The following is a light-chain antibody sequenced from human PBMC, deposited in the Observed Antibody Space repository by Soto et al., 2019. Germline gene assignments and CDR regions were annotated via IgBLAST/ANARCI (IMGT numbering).Light chain of an antibody. J-gene: IGLJ2*01. CDR1: SSNIGAGYD. CDR2: GHS. V-gene: IGLV1-40*01. CDR3: QPYDSSLSGYVV. Sequence: QSALTQPPSVSGAPGQRVTISCTGSSSNIGAGYDVHWYQQLPGTAPKLLIYGHSNRPSGVPDRFSGSKSGTSASLAITGLQAEDEADYYCQPYDSSLSGYVVFGGGTKVTVL.